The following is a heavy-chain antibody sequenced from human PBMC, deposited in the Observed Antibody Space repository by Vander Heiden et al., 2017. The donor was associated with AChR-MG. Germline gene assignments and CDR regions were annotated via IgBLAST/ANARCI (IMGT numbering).Heavy chain of an antibody. V-gene: IGHV1-24*01. J-gene: IGHJ5*02. CDR2: FDPEDGET. CDR1: GYTLTELS. Sequence: QVQLVQSGAEVKKPGASVKVSCKVSGYTLTELSMHWVRQAPGKGLEWMGGFDPEDGETIYAQKFQGRVTMTEDTSTDTAYMELSSLRSEDTAVYYCATDHARRGDRWLFEYNWFDPWGQGTLVTVSS. CDR3: ATDHARRGDRWLFEYNWFDP. D-gene: IGHD3-22*01.